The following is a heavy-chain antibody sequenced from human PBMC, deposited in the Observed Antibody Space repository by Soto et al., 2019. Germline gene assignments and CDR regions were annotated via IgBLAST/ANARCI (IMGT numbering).Heavy chain of an antibody. CDR1: GFVFSNFG. CDR2: IWYDGSKQ. Sequence: QVQLVESGGDVVQPGRSLRLSCVVSGFVFSNFGMHWVRQAPDKGLEWLAVIWYDGSKQYYGDSVKGRFTISRDNSKNTVYLQMNRLRVEDTAVYFCASASPQPEPYDFDYWGQGTLVTVSS. CDR3: ASASPQPEPYDFDY. D-gene: IGHD3-16*01. J-gene: IGHJ4*02. V-gene: IGHV3-33*01.